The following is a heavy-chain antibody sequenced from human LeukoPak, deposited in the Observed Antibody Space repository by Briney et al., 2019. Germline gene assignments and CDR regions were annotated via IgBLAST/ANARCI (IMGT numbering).Heavy chain of an antibody. J-gene: IGHJ4*02. D-gene: IGHD6-19*01. CDR1: GYTFTGYY. Sequence: ASVKVSCKASGYTFTGYYMHWVRQAPGQGLERMGWINPNSGGTNYAQKFQGRVTMTRDTSISTAYMELSRLRSDDTAVYYCARDIAVAGTIDYWGQGTLVTVSS. CDR2: INPNSGGT. CDR3: ARDIAVAGTIDY. V-gene: IGHV1-2*02.